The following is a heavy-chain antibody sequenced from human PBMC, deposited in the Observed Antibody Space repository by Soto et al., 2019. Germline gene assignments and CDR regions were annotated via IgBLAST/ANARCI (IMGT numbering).Heavy chain of an antibody. Sequence: SVKVSCKASGGTFSSYAISWVRQAPGQGLEWMGGIIPIFGAANYAQKFQGRVTITADESTSTAYMELSSLRSEDTAVYYCARDVPYDSSGYSYPTFDYWGQGTLVTVSS. CDR1: GGTFSSYA. CDR2: IIPIFGAA. CDR3: ARDVPYDSSGYSYPTFDY. D-gene: IGHD3-22*01. J-gene: IGHJ4*02. V-gene: IGHV1-69*13.